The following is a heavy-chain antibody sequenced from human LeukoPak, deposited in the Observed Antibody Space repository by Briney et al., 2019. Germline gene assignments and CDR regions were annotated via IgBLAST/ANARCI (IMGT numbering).Heavy chain of an antibody. V-gene: IGHV3-21*01. CDR3: ARETGSSPYYYYMDV. CDR2: ISSSSSYI. D-gene: IGHD6-6*01. J-gene: IGHJ6*03. CDR1: GFTFSSYS. Sequence: GGSLRLSCAASGFTFSSYSMTWVRQAPGKGLEWVSSISSSSSYIYYADSVKGRFTISRDNAKNSLYLQMNSLRAEDTAVYYCARETGSSPYYYYMDVWGKGTTVTVSS.